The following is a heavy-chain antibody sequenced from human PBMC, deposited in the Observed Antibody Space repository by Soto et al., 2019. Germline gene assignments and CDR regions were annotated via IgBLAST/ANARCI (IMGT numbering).Heavy chain of an antibody. CDR2: INPNSGGT. CDR3: AADSLGIAVAGTIVDY. CDR1: GYTFTGYY. J-gene: IGHJ4*02. D-gene: IGHD6-19*01. V-gene: IGHV1-2*02. Sequence: ASVKVSCKASGYTFTGYYIHWVRQAPGQGLEWMGWINPNSGGTNYAQKFQGRVTMTRDTSISTAYMELSRLRSDDTDVYYCAADSLGIAVAGTIVDYWGQGTLVTVSS.